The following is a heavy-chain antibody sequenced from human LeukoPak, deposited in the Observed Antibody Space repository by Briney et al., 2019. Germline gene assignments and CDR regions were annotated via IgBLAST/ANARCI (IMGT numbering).Heavy chain of an antibody. Sequence: GGSLRLSCAASGFAFSSYSMNWVRQAPGRGLEWVSSISSTSSYIYYADSVKGRFTISRDNAKNSLYLQMNSLRAEDTAVYYCARDETSSGYYSPFDAFDIWGQGTMVTVSS. J-gene: IGHJ3*02. V-gene: IGHV3-21*01. D-gene: IGHD3-22*01. CDR2: ISSTSSYI. CDR1: GFAFSSYS. CDR3: ARDETSSGYYSPFDAFDI.